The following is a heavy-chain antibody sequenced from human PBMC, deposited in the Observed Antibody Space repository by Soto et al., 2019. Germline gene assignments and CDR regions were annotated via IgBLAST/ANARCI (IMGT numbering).Heavy chain of an antibody. D-gene: IGHD2-15*01. Sequence: GGSLRLSCVASGFIFSDYYMSWIRQAPGKGLEWVSYISKNGRPTYYADSVKGRFTISRDNAKNLLYLQMNSLRPEDAAVYYCARGRLVPHDYCSGSSCYSGILEYWGRGALVTVSS. J-gene: IGHJ4*02. CDR1: GFIFSDYY. CDR2: ISKNGRPT. CDR3: ARGRLVPHDYCSGSSCYSGILEY. V-gene: IGHV3-11*01.